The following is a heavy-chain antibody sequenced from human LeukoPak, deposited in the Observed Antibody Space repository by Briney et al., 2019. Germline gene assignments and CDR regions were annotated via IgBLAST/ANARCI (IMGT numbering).Heavy chain of an antibody. Sequence: PGGSLRLSCAASGFTFSSYGMHWVRQAPGEGLEWMGIINPSGGSTSYAQKFQGRVTMTRDMSTSTVYMELSSLRSEDTAVYYCARGVSHGSGSEIDYWGQGTLVTVSS. D-gene: IGHD3-10*01. CDR2: INPSGGST. V-gene: IGHV1-46*01. CDR3: ARGVSHGSGSEIDY. CDR1: GFTFSSYG. J-gene: IGHJ4*02.